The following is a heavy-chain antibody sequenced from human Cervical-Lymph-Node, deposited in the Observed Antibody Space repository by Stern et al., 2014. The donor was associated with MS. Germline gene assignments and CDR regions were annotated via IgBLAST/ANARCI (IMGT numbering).Heavy chain of an antibody. J-gene: IGHJ4*02. D-gene: IGHD3-10*01. CDR2: ISWNSGNI. CDR1: GFTFNDYA. CDR3: TKDYTTMIRGAPGGFDY. V-gene: IGHV3-9*01. Sequence: EVQLVESGGGLVQPGRSLRLSCAASGFTFNDYAVHWVRQAPGKGLEWVSGISWNSGNIGYADSVKGRFTISRDNAKNSLYLQMNSLRAEDTALYYCTKDYTTMIRGAPGGFDYWGQGNLVTVSS.